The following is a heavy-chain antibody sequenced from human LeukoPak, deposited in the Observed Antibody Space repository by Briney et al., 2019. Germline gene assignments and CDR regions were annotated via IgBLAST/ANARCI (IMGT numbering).Heavy chain of an antibody. Sequence: GESLKISCKGSGYRFTTYWIGWVRQMPGKGLEWMGIINPDNSDTRYSPSFQGQVTISADKSTSTAYLLWSSLKTSDTAMYYCARQGSCDSTRCYVYYHSGMDVWGQGTTVTVSS. CDR1: GYRFTTYW. D-gene: IGHD2-2*01. V-gene: IGHV5-51*01. CDR3: ARQGSCDSTRCYVYYHSGMDV. CDR2: INPDNSDT. J-gene: IGHJ6*02.